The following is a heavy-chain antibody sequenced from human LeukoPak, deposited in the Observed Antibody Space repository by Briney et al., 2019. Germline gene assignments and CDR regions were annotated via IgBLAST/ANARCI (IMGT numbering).Heavy chain of an antibody. Sequence: SETLSLTCAVYGGSFSGYYWSWIRQPPGKGLEWIGEINHSGSTNYNPSLKSRVTISVDTSKNQFSLKLSSVTAADTAVYYCARKATKTGSSWYGAPPSYFDYWGQGTLVTVSS. CDR3: ARKATKTGSSWYGAPPSYFDY. J-gene: IGHJ4*02. D-gene: IGHD6-13*01. CDR1: GGSFSGYY. CDR2: INHSGST. V-gene: IGHV4-34*01.